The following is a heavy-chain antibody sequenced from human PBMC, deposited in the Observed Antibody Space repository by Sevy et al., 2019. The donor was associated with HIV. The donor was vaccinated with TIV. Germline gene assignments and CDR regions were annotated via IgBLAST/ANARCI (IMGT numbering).Heavy chain of an antibody. CDR2: ISRTSTYI. J-gene: IGHJ6*02. Sequence: GGSLRLSCGASGFTLNTYSFNWVRQAPGKGLECVSSISRTSTYIYYAHSVRGRFTISRDNAKNSLYLQMNNLRAEDTAIYYCARDGGATDYGMDVWGLGPTVTVSS. D-gene: IGHD1-26*01. CDR1: GFTLNTYS. CDR3: ARDGGATDYGMDV. V-gene: IGHV3-21*01.